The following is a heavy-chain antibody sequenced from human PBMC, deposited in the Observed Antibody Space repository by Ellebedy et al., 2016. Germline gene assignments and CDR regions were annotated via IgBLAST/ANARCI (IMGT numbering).Heavy chain of an antibody. V-gene: IGHV3-23*01. Sequence: ETLSLTCTVSGGSISSGSYYWGWIRQAPGKGLEWASVISGSGGSTYYADSVKGRFTISRDNSKNTLYLQMNSLRAEDTAVYYCAKDPREWLVRGYFDYWGQGTLVTVSS. CDR3: AKDPREWLVRGYFDY. CDR1: GGSISSGSYY. D-gene: IGHD6-19*01. J-gene: IGHJ4*02. CDR2: ISGSGGST.